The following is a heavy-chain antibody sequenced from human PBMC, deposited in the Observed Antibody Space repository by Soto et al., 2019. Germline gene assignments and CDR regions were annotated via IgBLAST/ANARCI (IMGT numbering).Heavy chain of an antibody. CDR1: GGSISSSSFH. V-gene: IGHV4-39*01. Sequence: QLQLHESGPGLVKPSETLSLTCTVSGGSISSSSFHWGWIRQPPGKGLELIGSIYYSGSTYYSPYLKSRVTISVDTSKNQFSLKMSSVTAADTAVYYCARRERAAGTDWWFDTWGQGTLVSVSS. CDR2: IYYSGST. D-gene: IGHD6-13*01. J-gene: IGHJ5*02. CDR3: ARRERAAGTDWWFDT.